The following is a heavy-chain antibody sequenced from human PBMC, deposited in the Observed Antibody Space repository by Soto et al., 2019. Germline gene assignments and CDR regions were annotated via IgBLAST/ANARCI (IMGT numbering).Heavy chain of an antibody. CDR1: GYLFTNYG. J-gene: IGHJ5*02. CDR2: ISANSGIT. V-gene: IGHV1-18*01. Sequence: QAQLVQSGPEVKKPGASVKVSCKASGYLFTNYGITWVRRAPGQGLEWMGWISANSGITYHAERLQGRVTMTTDTSTSTAYLELRNLGSDETAIYYCARGPTRSYNYFDPWGKGTLVTVSS. CDR3: ARGPTRSYNYFDP.